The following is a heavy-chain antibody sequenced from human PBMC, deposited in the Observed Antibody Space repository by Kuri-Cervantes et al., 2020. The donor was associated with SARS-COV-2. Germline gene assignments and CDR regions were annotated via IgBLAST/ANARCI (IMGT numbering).Heavy chain of an antibody. J-gene: IGHJ5*02. Sequence: ASVKVSCKASGYTFTGYYMHWVRQAPGQGLEWMGWINPNSGGTNYAQKFQGRITMTRDTSISTAYMELSRLRSEDTAVYYCARRGSGWSNWFDPWGQGTLVTVSS. CDR2: INPNSGGT. V-gene: IGHV1-2*02. CDR3: ARRGSGWSNWFDP. CDR1: GYTFTGYY. D-gene: IGHD6-19*01.